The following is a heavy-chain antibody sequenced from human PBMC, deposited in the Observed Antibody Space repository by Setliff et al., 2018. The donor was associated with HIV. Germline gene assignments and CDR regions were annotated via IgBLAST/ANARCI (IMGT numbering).Heavy chain of an antibody. CDR2: VSHTGST. D-gene: IGHD3-3*01. J-gene: IGHJ3*02. V-gene: IGHV4-34*01. Sequence: PSETLSLTCTVSDVSISAYYWSWIRQPPGKGLEWIGDVSHTGSTNYNPSLKSRITISADTPKNQFSLNLTSVTAADTAVYYCARSKTFYDFWGGYYTHGAFKIWGLGTMVTVSS. CDR3: ARSKTFYDFWGGYYTHGAFKI. CDR1: DVSISAYY.